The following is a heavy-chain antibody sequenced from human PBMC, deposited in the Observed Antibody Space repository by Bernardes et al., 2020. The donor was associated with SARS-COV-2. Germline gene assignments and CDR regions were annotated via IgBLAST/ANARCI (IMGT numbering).Heavy chain of an antibody. Sequence: GGSLRLSCAASGFTFSSYGMHWVRQAPGKGLEWVAVIWYDGSNKYYADSVKGRFTISRDNSKNTLYLQMNSLRAEDTAVYYCARDLSVITMIAYTWGQGTLVTVSS. CDR1: GFTFSSYG. J-gene: IGHJ4*02. CDR2: IWYDGSNK. V-gene: IGHV3-33*08. CDR3: ARDLSVITMIAYT. D-gene: IGHD3-22*01.